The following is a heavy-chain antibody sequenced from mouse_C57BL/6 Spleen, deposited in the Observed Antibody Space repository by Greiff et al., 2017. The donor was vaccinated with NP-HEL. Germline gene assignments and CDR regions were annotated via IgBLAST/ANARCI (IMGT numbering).Heavy chain of an antibody. Sequence: ESGPGLVKPSQSLSLTCSVTGYSITSGYYWNWIRQFPGNKLEWMGYISYDGSNNYNPSLKNRISITRDTSKNQFFLKLNSVTTEDTATYYCARGGYGREDAMDYWGQGTSVTVSS. D-gene: IGHD1-1*01. J-gene: IGHJ4*01. V-gene: IGHV3-6*01. CDR1: GYSITSGYY. CDR2: ISYDGSN. CDR3: ARGGYGREDAMDY.